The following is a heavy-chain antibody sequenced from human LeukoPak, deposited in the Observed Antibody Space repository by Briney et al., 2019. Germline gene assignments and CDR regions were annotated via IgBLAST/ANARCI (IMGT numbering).Heavy chain of an antibody. CDR2: IYPGDSDT. CDR1: GYSFTSYW. Sequence: GESLKISCKGSGYSFTSYWIGWVRQMPGKGLEWMGIIYPGDSDTRYSTSFQCQVTISADKSISTAYLQWSSLKASDTAMYYCARPAYCGGDCYPKYFDYWGQGTLVTVSS. D-gene: IGHD2-21*02. V-gene: IGHV5-51*01. J-gene: IGHJ4*02. CDR3: ARPAYCGGDCYPKYFDY.